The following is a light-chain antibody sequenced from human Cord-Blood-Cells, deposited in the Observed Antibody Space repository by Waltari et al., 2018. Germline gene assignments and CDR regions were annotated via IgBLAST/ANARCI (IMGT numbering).Light chain of an antibody. J-gene: IGKJ1*01. V-gene: IGKV2-28*01. CDR3: MQALQTPRT. Sequence: QSLLSLPVSPGEPASITCSASQSLLHSNGSNYLEWYLQKPGQSPQLLIYLGSNRASGVPDRFSGSGSGTDFTLKISRVEAEDVGVYYCMQALQTPRTFGQGTKVEIK. CDR1: QSLLHSNGSNY. CDR2: LGS.